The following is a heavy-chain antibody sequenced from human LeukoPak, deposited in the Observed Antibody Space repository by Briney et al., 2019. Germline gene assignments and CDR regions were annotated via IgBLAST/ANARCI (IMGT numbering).Heavy chain of an antibody. CDR2: IYYSGST. Sequence: KTSQSLSLTCTVSGGSISSSSYYWGWIRQPPGKGLEWIGGIYYSGSTYYNPSLYSRVTISVDTSKNQFSLKLSSVAAADTAVYYCARQQYYYDSSGYRAPGRWYFDLWGRGTLVTVSS. D-gene: IGHD3-22*01. V-gene: IGHV4-39*01. J-gene: IGHJ2*01. CDR3: ARQQYYYDSSGYRAPGRWYFDL. CDR1: GGSISSSSYY.